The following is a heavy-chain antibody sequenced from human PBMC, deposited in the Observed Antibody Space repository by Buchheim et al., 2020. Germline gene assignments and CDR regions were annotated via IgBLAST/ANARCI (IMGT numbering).Heavy chain of an antibody. Sequence: QVQLVESGGGVAQPGRSLGLSCAASGFTFSSYAMHWVRQAPGKGLEWVAVISYDGSNKYYADSVKGRFTISRDNSKNTLYLQMNSLRAEDTAVYYCARDRSITMIVVAPDYWGQGTL. CDR2: ISYDGSNK. D-gene: IGHD3-22*01. V-gene: IGHV3-30*04. CDR1: GFTFSSYA. J-gene: IGHJ4*02. CDR3: ARDRSITMIVVAPDY.